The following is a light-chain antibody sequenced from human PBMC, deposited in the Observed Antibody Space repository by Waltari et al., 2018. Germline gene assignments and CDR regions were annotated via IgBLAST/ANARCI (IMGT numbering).Light chain of an antibody. CDR2: DAT. V-gene: IGKV3-11*01. J-gene: IGKJ2*01. CDR3: QQRSNWPPGYT. Sequence: EIVLTQSPATLSLSPGDRATLSCRASQSVSSYLAWYQQKPGQAPSLLIYDATNRATGIPARFTASGSGTDFTLTISSLEAEDFAVYYGQQRSNWPPGYTFGQGTKLEIK. CDR1: QSVSSY.